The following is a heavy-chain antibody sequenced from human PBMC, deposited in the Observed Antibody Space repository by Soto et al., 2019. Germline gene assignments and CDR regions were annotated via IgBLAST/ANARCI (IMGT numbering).Heavy chain of an antibody. CDR2: INPNSGGT. CDR1: GYTFTGYY. CDR3: ARRGDSSSSIDY. Sequence: ASVKVSCKASGYTFTGYYMHWVRQAPGQGLEWMGWINPNSGGTNYAQKFQGRVTISVDTSKNQFSLKLSSVTAADTAVYYCARRGDSSSSIDYWGQGTLVTVSS. V-gene: IGHV1-2*02. D-gene: IGHD6-6*01. J-gene: IGHJ4*02.